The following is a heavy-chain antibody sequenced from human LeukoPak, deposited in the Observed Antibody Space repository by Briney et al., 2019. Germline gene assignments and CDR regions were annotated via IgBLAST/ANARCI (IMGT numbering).Heavy chain of an antibody. CDR1: GYTFTSYD. CDR3: ARSTWAGTTPHYYYYMDV. CDR2: MNPNSGNT. Sequence: ASVKVSCKASGYTFTSYDINWVRQATGQGLEWMGWMNPNSGNTGYAQKFQGRVTITRNTSISTAYMELSSLRSEDTAVYYCARSTWAGTTPHYYYYMDVWGKGTTVTVSS. V-gene: IGHV1-8*03. J-gene: IGHJ6*03. D-gene: IGHD6-19*01.